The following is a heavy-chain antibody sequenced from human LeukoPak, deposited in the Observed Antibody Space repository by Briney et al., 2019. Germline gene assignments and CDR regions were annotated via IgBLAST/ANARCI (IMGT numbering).Heavy chain of an antibody. Sequence: ASVKVSCKASGYTFTSYYMHWVRQAPGQGLEWMGIINPSGGSTSYAQKFQGRVTMTRDTSTSTVYMELSSLRSEDTAVYYCAREPRDYYDSSGYVAPFDLWGRGTLVTVSS. CDR1: GYTFTSYY. CDR3: AREPRDYYDSSGYVAPFDL. D-gene: IGHD3-22*01. CDR2: INPSGGST. V-gene: IGHV1-46*01. J-gene: IGHJ2*01.